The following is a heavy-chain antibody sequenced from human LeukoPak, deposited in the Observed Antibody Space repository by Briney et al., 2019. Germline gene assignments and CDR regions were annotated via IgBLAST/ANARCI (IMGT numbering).Heavy chain of an antibody. V-gene: IGHV3-23*01. CDR1: GFTLRSYA. D-gene: IGHD5-12*01. CDR3: SKGGYSGYDPHFDY. J-gene: IGHJ4*02. Sequence: PGGSLRPSRAAPGFTLRSYAMRWVRHAQGKRLEWGSAISGSGGSTYYADTVKGRFTISRDNSKNTLYLQMNSLRAEDTAVYYCSKGGYSGYDPHFDYWGQGTLVTVSS. CDR2: ISGSGGST.